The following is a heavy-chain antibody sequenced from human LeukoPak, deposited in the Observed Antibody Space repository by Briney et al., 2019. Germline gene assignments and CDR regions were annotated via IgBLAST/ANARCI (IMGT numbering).Heavy chain of an antibody. CDR1: GYSFTSYW. J-gene: IGHJ4*02. CDR2: IYPGDSDT. V-gene: IGHV5-51*01. CDR3: ARLGFPAGYSSSWSDY. Sequence: GESRKISCKGSGYSFTSYWIGWVRQMPGKGLEWMGIIYPGDSDTRYSPSFQGQVTISADKSISTAYLQWSSLKASDTAMYYCARLGFPAGYSSSWSDYWAREPWSPSPQ. D-gene: IGHD6-13*01.